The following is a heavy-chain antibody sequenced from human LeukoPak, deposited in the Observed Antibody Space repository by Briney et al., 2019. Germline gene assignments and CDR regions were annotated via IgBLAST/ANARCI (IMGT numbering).Heavy chain of an antibody. V-gene: IGHV4-39*01. D-gene: IGHD6-19*01. Sequence: SETLSLTCTVSGGSISSNSSYWGWIRQPPGKGLEWIGSIYYRGSTYYNPSLKSRVTISVDTSKNQFSLRLSFVTAADTAVYFCARPSSIGWLYARFFDYWGQGILVTVSS. CDR1: GGSISSNSSY. J-gene: IGHJ4*02. CDR2: IYYRGST. CDR3: ARPSSIGWLYARFFDY.